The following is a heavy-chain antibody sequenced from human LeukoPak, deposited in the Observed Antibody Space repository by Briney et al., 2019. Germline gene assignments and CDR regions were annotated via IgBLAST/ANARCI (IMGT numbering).Heavy chain of an antibody. CDR3: ARNLQNYGSGSYRLYYYYGMDV. V-gene: IGHV1-18*01. CDR2: ISAYNGNT. Sequence: ASVKVSCKASGYTFTSYGISWVRQAPGQGLEWMGWISAYNGNTNYAQKLQGRVTMTTDTSTSTAYMELRSLRSDDTAVYYCARNLQNYGSGSYRLYYYYGMDVWGQGTTVTVSS. CDR1: GYTFTSYG. J-gene: IGHJ6*02. D-gene: IGHD3-10*01.